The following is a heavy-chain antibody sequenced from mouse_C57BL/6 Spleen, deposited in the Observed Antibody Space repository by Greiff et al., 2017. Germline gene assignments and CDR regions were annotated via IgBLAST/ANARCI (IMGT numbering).Heavy chain of an antibody. CDR1: GYTFTSYW. V-gene: IGHV1-61*01. Sequence: VQLQQPGAELVRPGSSVKLSCKASGYTFTSYWLDWVKQRPGQGLEWIGNIYPSDSETHYNQKFKDKATLTVDKSSSTAYMQLSSLTSEEAAVYYCASREDGYFAYWGQGTLVTVSA. CDR3: ASREDGYFAY. CDR2: IYPSDSET. D-gene: IGHD2-3*01. J-gene: IGHJ3*01.